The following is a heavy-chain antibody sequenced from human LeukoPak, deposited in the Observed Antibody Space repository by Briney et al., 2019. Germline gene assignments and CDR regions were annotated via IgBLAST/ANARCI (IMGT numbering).Heavy chain of an antibody. J-gene: IGHJ4*02. CDR3: AKDDRVFFDY. V-gene: IGHV3-48*04. Sequence: GGSLRLSCAASGFTFSSYSMNWVRQAPGKGLEWVSYISSSGSTIYYADSVKGRFTISRDNAKNSLYLQMNSLRAEDTAVYYCAKDDRVFFDYWGQGTLVTVSS. CDR1: GFTFSSYS. CDR2: ISSSGSTI. D-gene: IGHD1-14*01.